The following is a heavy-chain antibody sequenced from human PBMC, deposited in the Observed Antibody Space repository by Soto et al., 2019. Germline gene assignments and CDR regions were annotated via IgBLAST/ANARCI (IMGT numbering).Heavy chain of an antibody. J-gene: IGHJ5*02. CDR3: AREGGSSGWSGRPRRNNWFDP. CDR1: GDSVSSNSAA. Sequence: PSQTLSLTCALSGDSVSSNSAAWNWIRQSPSRGLEWLGRTYYRSKWYNDYAVSVKSRITINPDTSKNQFSLQLNSVTPEDTAVYYCAREGGSSGWSGRPRRNNWFDPWGQGTLVTVSS. V-gene: IGHV6-1*01. D-gene: IGHD6-19*01. CDR2: TYYRSKWYN.